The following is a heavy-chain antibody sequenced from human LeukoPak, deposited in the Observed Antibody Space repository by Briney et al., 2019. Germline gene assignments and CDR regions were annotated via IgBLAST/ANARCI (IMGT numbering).Heavy chain of an antibody. CDR2: IYSGGST. V-gene: IGHV3-66*02. J-gene: IGHJ6*02. D-gene: IGHD3-10*01. CDR3: ARVSSQGSGNHDYGMDV. Sequence: PGGSLRLSCAASGFTVSSNYMSWVRQAPGKGLEWVSVIYSGGSTYYADSVKGRFTISRDNSKNTLYLQMNSLRAEDTAVYYCARVSSQGSGNHDYGMDVWGQGTTVTVSS. CDR1: GFTVSSNY.